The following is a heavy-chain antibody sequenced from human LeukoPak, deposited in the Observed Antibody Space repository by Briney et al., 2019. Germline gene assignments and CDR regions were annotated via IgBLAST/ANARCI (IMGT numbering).Heavy chain of an antibody. J-gene: IGHJ6*03. Sequence: GGSLRLSCAASGFTFSNAWMTWVRQAPGKGLEWVGRIRSNADGGTTDYVAPVKGRFTISRDDSKNTLYLQMNRLTTEDTGVYYCTTDPKDVTIFGVVIHMDVWGKGTTVTVSS. CDR3: TTDPKDVTIFGVVIHMDV. CDR2: IRSNADGGTT. CDR1: GFTFSNAW. V-gene: IGHV3-15*01. D-gene: IGHD3-3*01.